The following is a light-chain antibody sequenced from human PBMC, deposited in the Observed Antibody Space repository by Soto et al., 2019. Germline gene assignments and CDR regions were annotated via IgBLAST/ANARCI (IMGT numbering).Light chain of an antibody. CDR2: DAS. Sequence: DIQMTQSPSSVSASVVDRVTITCRASQSIGDSLAWYQQKPGKAPKLLIYDASSLEVGVPSRFSGSGSGTEFTLTISSLQPDDFATYYCHHYTRMFGQGTKVDIK. CDR1: QSIGDS. CDR3: HHYTRM. V-gene: IGKV1-5*01. J-gene: IGKJ1*01.